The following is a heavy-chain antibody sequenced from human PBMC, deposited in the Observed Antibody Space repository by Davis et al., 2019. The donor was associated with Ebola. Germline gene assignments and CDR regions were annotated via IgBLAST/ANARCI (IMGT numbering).Heavy chain of an antibody. J-gene: IGHJ6*02. CDR2: INPSGGST. Sequence: ASVKVSCKASGYTFTGYYMHWVRQAPGQGLEWMGIINPSGGSTSYAQKFQGRVTMTRDTSTSTVYMELSSLRSEDTAVYYCAKLASGVLRFLEWLLGHLDGMDVWGQGTTVTVSS. CDR3: AKLASGVLRFLEWLLGHLDGMDV. D-gene: IGHD3-3*01. CDR1: GYTFTGYY. V-gene: IGHV1-46*01.